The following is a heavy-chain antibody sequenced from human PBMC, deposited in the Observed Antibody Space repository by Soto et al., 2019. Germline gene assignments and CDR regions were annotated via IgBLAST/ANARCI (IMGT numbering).Heavy chain of an antibody. V-gene: IGHV4-4*07. CDR3: ATDIASDAYGDGY. Sequence: SENLSLTSTGSGGPMHSYCWSWIRQPPGPSLEWIGRVYSSGTTDYNPSLNSRATMSVETSKNQFSLKLSSVTAADTAVYYCATDIASDAYGDGYRGQGT. J-gene: IGHJ4*02. CDR1: GGPMHSYC. CDR2: VYSSGTT. D-gene: IGHD3-10*01.